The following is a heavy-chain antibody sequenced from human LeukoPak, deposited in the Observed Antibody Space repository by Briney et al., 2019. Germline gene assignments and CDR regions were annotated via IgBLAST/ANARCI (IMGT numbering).Heavy chain of an antibody. Sequence: ASVKVSCKTSGYTFTTWYMHWVRQAPGQGLEWMGIINPSGGSTSYAQKFQGRVTMTRDTSTSTVYMELSSLRSEDTAVYYCARGGSYDYVWGSYRPSDFVDYWGQGTLVTVSS. D-gene: IGHD3-16*02. V-gene: IGHV1-46*01. J-gene: IGHJ4*02. CDR1: GYTFTTWY. CDR2: INPSGGST. CDR3: ARGGSYDYVWGSYRPSDFVDY.